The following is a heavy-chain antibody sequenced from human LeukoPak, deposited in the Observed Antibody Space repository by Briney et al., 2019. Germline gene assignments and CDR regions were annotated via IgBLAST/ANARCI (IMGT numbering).Heavy chain of an antibody. J-gene: IGHJ4*02. CDR2: INPNSGGT. CDR3: ARDLFYGSGSPLFDY. Sequence: ASVKVSCKASGYTFTGYYMHWVRQAPGQGLEWMGWINPNSGGTNYAQKFQGRVTMTRDTSTSTVYMELSSLRSEDTAVYYCARDLFYGSGSPLFDYWGQGTLVTVSS. D-gene: IGHD3-10*01. V-gene: IGHV1-2*02. CDR1: GYTFTGYY.